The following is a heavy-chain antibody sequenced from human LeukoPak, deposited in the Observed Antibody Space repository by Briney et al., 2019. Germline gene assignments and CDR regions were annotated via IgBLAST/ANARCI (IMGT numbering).Heavy chain of an antibody. CDR3: AREQVGVSFDY. Sequence: GASVKVSCKASGYTFTSYGISWVRQAPGQGLEWMGWISAHNGHTNYVQPFQGTVTMTTDTSTNTAYMELRSLRSDDTAVYYCAREQVGVSFDYWGQGTLVTVSS. D-gene: IGHD1-26*01. J-gene: IGHJ4*02. CDR2: ISAHNGHT. V-gene: IGHV1-18*01. CDR1: GYTFTSYG.